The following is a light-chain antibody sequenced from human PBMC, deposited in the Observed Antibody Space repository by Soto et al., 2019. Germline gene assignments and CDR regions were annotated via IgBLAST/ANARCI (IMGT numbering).Light chain of an antibody. V-gene: IGKV3-11*01. CDR3: QQRSIWPPEYT. CDR2: DAT. J-gene: IGKJ2*01. CDR1: QTVRSS. Sequence: EIVLTQSPATLSLYPGERATLSCRASQTVRSSLVWYQQKPGQAPRLLIYDATNRATGIPGRFSGSGSGADFTLTLSSLEPEDFAVYYCQQRSIWPPEYTFGQGTKVEIK.